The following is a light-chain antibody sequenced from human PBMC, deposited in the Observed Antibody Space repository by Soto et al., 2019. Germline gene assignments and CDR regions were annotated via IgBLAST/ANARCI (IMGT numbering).Light chain of an antibody. V-gene: IGLV1-40*01. CDR1: SSNIGAGYD. CDR3: QSYDSSLSGSV. CDR2: GNS. Sequence: QSVLTQPPSVSGAPGQRVTISCTGSSSNIGAGYDVHWYQQPPGTAPKLLIYGNSNRPSGVPDRFSGSKSGTSAPLAITGLQAEDEADYYCQSYDSSLSGSVFGGGTKLTVL. J-gene: IGLJ2*01.